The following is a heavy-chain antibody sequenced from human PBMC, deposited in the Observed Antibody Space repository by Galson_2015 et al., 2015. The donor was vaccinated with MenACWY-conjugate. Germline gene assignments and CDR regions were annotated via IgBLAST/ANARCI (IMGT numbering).Heavy chain of an antibody. D-gene: IGHD1-1*01. J-gene: IGHJ4*02. Sequence: SLRLSCAASGFTFNNYWMHWVRQPPGKGLEWISYIKADGSFSNYADSVKGRFTISTDNAENMVYLQMDGLGDEDTAVYFCARDNNWSFDSWGQGTLSPCPQ. V-gene: IGHV3-74*01. CDR2: IKADGSFS. CDR1: GFTFNNYW. CDR3: ARDNNWSFDS.